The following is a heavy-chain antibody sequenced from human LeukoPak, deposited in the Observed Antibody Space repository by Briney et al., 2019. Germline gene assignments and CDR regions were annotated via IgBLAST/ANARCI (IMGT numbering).Heavy chain of an antibody. V-gene: IGHV3-74*03. CDR3: ARDLGATSWAYYFDY. Sequence: GGSLRLSCAASGFTFSNYWIHWVRQAPGKGLVWVSRIDNAGSITTYADSVKGRFTISRDNAENTLYLQMNSLRVEDTTVYYCARDLGATSWAYYFDYWGQGTLVTVSS. CDR1: GFTFSNYW. D-gene: IGHD1-26*01. J-gene: IGHJ4*02. CDR2: IDNAGSIT.